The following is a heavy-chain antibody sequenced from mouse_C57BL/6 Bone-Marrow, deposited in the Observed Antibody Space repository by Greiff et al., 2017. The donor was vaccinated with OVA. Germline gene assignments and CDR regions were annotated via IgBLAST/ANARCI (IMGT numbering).Heavy chain of an antibody. D-gene: IGHD2-5*01. J-gene: IGHJ3*01. V-gene: IGHV6-6*01. CDR3: TGTYYSNYEFAY. CDR1: GFTFSDAW. CDR2: IRNKANNHAT. Sequence: EVKVVESGGGLVQPGGSMKLSCAASGFTFSDAWMDWVRQSPEKGLEWVAEIRNKANNHATYYAESVKGRFTISRDDSKSSVYLQMNSLRAEDTGIYYCTGTYYSNYEFAYWGQGTLVTVSA.